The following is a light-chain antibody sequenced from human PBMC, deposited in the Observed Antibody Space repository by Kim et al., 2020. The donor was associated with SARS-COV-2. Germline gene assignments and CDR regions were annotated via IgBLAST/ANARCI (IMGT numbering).Light chain of an antibody. CDR2: GAS. CDR3: QQYGSSLWT. V-gene: IGKV3-20*01. J-gene: IGKJ1*01. Sequence: TPGERATPAVRASQSVSSSYLAWYQQKPGQAPRLRIYGASSRATGIPDRFSGSGSGTDFTLTISRLEPEDFAVYYCQQYGSSLWTFCQGTKVDIK. CDR1: QSVSSSY.